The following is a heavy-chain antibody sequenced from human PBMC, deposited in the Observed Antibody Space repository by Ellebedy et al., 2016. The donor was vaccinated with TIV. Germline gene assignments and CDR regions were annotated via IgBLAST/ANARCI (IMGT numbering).Heavy chain of an antibody. Sequence: GESLKISCAASGFTFSSYYMTWVRQAPGKGLEWISYISGSGGMMDHADSVKGRFTISRDNAKNSLYLQLSSLRAEDTAVYYCARPSVSTGYYQFDFWGQGALVTVSS. J-gene: IGHJ4*02. V-gene: IGHV3-48*03. CDR2: ISGSGGMM. CDR3: ARPSVSTGYYQFDF. CDR1: GFTFSSYY. D-gene: IGHD3-22*01.